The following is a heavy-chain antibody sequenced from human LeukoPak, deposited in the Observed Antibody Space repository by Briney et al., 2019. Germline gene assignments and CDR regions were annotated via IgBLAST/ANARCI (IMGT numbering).Heavy chain of an antibody. CDR3: AREWVYDSSGYYFLGY. CDR2: INPNSGVT. V-gene: IGHV1-2*02. J-gene: IGHJ4*02. CDR1: GYTVTSYY. D-gene: IGHD3-22*01. Sequence: GASVKVSCKASGYTVTSYYMHWVRQAPGQGLEWRAWINPNSGVTHYAQKFQGRVTMTWDTSISTAYMELSKLRSDDTAVYYCAREWVYDSSGYYFLGYWGQGTLVTVSS.